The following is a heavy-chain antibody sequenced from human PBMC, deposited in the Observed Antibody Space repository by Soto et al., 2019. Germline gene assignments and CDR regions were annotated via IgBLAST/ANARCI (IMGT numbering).Heavy chain of an antibody. CDR1: GGTFSGYV. V-gene: IGHV1-69*01. CDR2: FVPLFGTT. CDR3: ATHGLGVSSTPYFDN. J-gene: IGHJ4*02. Sequence: QLVQSGSEVKKPGSSVKVSCQASGGTFSGYVVTWVRQAPGQGLEWMGEFVPLFGTTNYAQRFSGRITITAEESTSTAYMELRTLRSDDPAVYYCATHGLGVSSTPYFDNWGQGTLVTVSS. D-gene: IGHD3-16*01.